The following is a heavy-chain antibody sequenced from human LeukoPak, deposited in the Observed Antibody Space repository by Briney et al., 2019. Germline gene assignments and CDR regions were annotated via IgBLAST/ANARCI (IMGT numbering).Heavy chain of an antibody. CDR1: GGSFSGYY. J-gene: IGHJ4*02. CDR3: ARGRRWTVPYFDY. CDR2: INHSGST. Sequence: SETLSLTCAVYGGSFSGYYWSWIRQPPGKGLEWIGEINHSGSTNYNPSLKSRVTISEDTSKNQFSLKLSSVTAADTAVYYCARGRRWTVPYFDYWGQGTLVTVSS. V-gene: IGHV4-34*01. D-gene: IGHD4-17*01.